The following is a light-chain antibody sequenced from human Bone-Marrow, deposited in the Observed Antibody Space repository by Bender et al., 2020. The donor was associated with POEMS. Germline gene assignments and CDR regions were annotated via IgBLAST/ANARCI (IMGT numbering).Light chain of an antibody. V-gene: IGLV3-21*02. CDR3: QVWESTTDHFVI. Sequence: SYVLTQPHSVSVAPCQTAAITCGGDKIERKSVHWYQQKPGQAPVLVLYDDRDRPKGVPERFSGSNSGNTATLSITRVEVGDEADYYCQVWESTTDHFVIFGGGTRLTVL. CDR1: KIERKS. CDR2: DDR. J-gene: IGLJ2*01.